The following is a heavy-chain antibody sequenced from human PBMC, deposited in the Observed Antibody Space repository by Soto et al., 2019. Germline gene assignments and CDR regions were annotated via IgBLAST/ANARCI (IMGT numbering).Heavy chain of an antibody. V-gene: IGHV1-8*01. J-gene: IGHJ3*02. D-gene: IGHD4-17*01. Sequence: ASVKVSCKASGYTFTSYDINWVRQATGQGLEWMGWMSPNSGNTNYAQKLQGRVTMTRNTSMSTAYMELRSLRSDDTAVYYCARVGYGGEPAHDDAFDIWGQGTTVTVSS. CDR1: GYTFTSYD. CDR2: MSPNSGNT. CDR3: ARVGYGGEPAHDDAFDI.